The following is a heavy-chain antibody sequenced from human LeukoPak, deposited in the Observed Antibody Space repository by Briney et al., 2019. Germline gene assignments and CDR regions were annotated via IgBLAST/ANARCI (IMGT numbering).Heavy chain of an antibody. CDR3: VRHGLGSSWFGFDY. Sequence: RLGESLKISCKGSGYTFTTYWIGWGRPMPGKGVEWMGIILPGDADPRYSPSFQGQVTISADTSTSTAYLQWSRLKASDSAMYYCVRHGLGSSWFGFDYWGQGTLVTVSS. CDR2: ILPGDADP. V-gene: IGHV5-51*01. CDR1: GYTFTTYW. J-gene: IGHJ4*02. D-gene: IGHD6-13*01.